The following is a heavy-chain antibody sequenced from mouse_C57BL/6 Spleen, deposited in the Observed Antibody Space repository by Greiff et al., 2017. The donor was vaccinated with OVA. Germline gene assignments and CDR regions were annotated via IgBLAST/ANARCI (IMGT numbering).Heavy chain of an antibody. Sequence: VQGVESGAELVRPGTSVKVSCKASGYAFTNYLIEWVKQRPGQGLEWIGVINPGSGGTNYNEKFKGKATLTADKSSSTAYMQLSSLTSEDSAVYFCARSAGALAYWGQGTLVTVSA. CDR2: INPGSGGT. CDR3: ARSAGALAY. D-gene: IGHD1-2*01. V-gene: IGHV1-54*01. CDR1: GYAFTNYL. J-gene: IGHJ3*01.